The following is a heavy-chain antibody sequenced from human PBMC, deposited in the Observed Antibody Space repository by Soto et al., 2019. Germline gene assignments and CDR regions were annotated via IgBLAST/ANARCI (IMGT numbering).Heavy chain of an antibody. CDR1: GFTFSNYA. Sequence: GGSLRLSCAASGFTFSNYAMSWVRQAPGKGLEWVSAISEDGASTAYADSVRGRFAISRDNSKNTLYLHMNSLRADDSAIYYCAKKRDVRPFRDHFDYWGQGALVTVSS. D-gene: IGHD6-25*01. J-gene: IGHJ4*02. CDR2: ISEDGAST. CDR3: AKKRDVRPFRDHFDY. V-gene: IGHV3-23*01.